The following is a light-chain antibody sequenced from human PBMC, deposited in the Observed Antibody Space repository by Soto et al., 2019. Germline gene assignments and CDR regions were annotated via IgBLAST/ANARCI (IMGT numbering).Light chain of an antibody. CDR1: SSNIGAGYD. Sequence: QSVLTQPPSVSGAPGQRVTISCTGSSSNIGAGYDVHWYQQLPGTAPKLLIYGDSNRPSGVPDRFSGSKSGTSASLAITGLQAEDVADYYCQSYDRSLSGSWVFGGGTKLTVL. CDR2: GDS. J-gene: IGLJ3*02. V-gene: IGLV1-40*01. CDR3: QSYDRSLSGSWV.